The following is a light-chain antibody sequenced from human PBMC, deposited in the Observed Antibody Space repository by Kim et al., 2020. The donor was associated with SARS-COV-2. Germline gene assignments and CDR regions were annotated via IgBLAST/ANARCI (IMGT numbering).Light chain of an antibody. Sequence: SSELTQDPAVSVALGQTVRITCQGDSLSSYYATWYQQKPGQAPILVIYGKNNRPSGIPDRFAGSSSGNTASLTITGTQAGDEADYYCNSRDSNENVFFGGGTQLTGL. J-gene: IGLJ2*01. CDR1: SLSSYY. V-gene: IGLV3-19*01. CDR3: NSRDSNENVF. CDR2: GKN.